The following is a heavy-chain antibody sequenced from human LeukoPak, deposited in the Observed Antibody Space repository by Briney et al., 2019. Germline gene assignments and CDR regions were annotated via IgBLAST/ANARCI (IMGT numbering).Heavy chain of an antibody. Sequence: GGSLRLSCAASGFTLSSYSMSWVRQAPGKRLEGVSSISSSRSYIYYADSVKGRFTISRDNAKNSLYLQMNSLRAEDTAVYYCARVGGYDFWSGPFDYWGQGTLVTVSS. CDR2: ISSSRSYI. J-gene: IGHJ4*02. CDR3: ARVGGYDFWSGPFDY. CDR1: GFTLSSYS. V-gene: IGHV3-21*01. D-gene: IGHD3-3*01.